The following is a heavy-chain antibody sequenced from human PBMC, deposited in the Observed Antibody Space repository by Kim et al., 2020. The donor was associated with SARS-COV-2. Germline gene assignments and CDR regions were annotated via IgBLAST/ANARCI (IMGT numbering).Heavy chain of an antibody. CDR3: ARQQRGFSYGQDRDFDY. D-gene: IGHD5-18*01. CDR2: IYPDDSDT. J-gene: IGHJ4*02. V-gene: IGHV5-51*01. CDR1: GYSFANYW. Sequence: GESLKISCKGSGYSFANYWIGWVRQMPGKGLEWMGIIYPDDSDTKYSPSFQGQGQVTISADKSISTAYLQWSSLEASDTAIYYCARQQRGFSYGQDRDFDYWGQGTLVTVSS.